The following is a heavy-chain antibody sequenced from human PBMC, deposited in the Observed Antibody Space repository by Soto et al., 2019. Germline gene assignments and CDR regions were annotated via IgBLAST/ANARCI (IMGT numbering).Heavy chain of an antibody. CDR3: ENCGPKAFYSYYLHV. Sequence: PGGSLRLSCAASGFTFSSCAMSWVRQAPGKGLEWVSAISGSGGSTYYADSVKGRFTISRDNSKNTLYLQMNSLRAEDTAVYYCENCGPKAFYSYYLHVWGKGSPLTVSS. CDR1: GFTFSSCA. V-gene: IGHV3-23*01. D-gene: IGHD2-21*01. CDR2: ISGSGGST. J-gene: IGHJ6*03.